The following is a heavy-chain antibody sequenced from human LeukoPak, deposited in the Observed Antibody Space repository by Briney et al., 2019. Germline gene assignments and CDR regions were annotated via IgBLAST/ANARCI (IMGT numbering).Heavy chain of an antibody. Sequence: GGSLRLSCAASGFTFSDYYMSWVRQAPGKGLEWVSVIYSGGSTYYADSVKGRFTISRHNSKNTLYLQMNSLRAEDTAVYYCARDFGGGPGYWGQGTLVTVSS. J-gene: IGHJ4*02. CDR2: IYSGGST. V-gene: IGHV3-53*04. D-gene: IGHD4-23*01. CDR1: GFTFSDYY. CDR3: ARDFGGGPGY.